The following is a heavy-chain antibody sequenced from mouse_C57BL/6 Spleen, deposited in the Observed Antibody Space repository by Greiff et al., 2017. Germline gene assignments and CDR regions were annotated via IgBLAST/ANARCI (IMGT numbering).Heavy chain of an antibody. CDR1: GYTFTSYW. CDR3: ARWDYDYDGFAY. D-gene: IGHD2-4*01. Sequence: QVQLQQPGAELVRPGSSVKLSCKASGYTFTSYWMDWVKQRPGQGLEWIGNIYPSDSETHYNQKFKDKATLTVDKSSSTAYMQLSSLTSEDSAVYYCARWDYDYDGFAYWGQGTLVTVSA. CDR2: IYPSDSET. V-gene: IGHV1-61*01. J-gene: IGHJ3*01.